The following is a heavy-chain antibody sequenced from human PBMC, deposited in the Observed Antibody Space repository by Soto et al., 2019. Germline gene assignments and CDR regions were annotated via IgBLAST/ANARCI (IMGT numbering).Heavy chain of an antibody. CDR1: GFNFRSYG. Sequence: EVQLLESGSGLVKPGGSLRLSCAASGFNFRSYGLSWVRQAPGKGLEWVSDISGSGSVTNYADSVKGRFTISRDNSDNSLTLPRDSMRAEDTAVYYCAKGGVAAARGYFDHWGQGTRVTVSS. CDR2: ISGSGSVT. J-gene: IGHJ4*02. D-gene: IGHD6-13*01. CDR3: AKGGVAAARGYFDH. V-gene: IGHV3-23*01.